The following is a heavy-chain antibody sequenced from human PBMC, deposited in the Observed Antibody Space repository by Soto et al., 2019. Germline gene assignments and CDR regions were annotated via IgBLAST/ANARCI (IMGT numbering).Heavy chain of an antibody. CDR2: IYYSGST. CDR1: GGSISSGDYY. CDR3: ARDQRNYDSSGFSPSDAFDI. J-gene: IGHJ3*02. V-gene: IGHV4-30-4*01. Sequence: PSETLSLTCTVSGGSISSGDYYWSWIRQPPGKGLEWIGYIYYSGSTYYNPSLKSRVTISVDTSKNQFSLKLSSVTAADTAVYYCARDQRNYDSSGFSPSDAFDIWGQGTMVTVSS. D-gene: IGHD3-22*01.